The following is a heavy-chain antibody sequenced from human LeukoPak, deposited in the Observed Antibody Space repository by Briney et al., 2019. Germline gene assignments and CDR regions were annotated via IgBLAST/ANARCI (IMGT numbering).Heavy chain of an antibody. Sequence: GASVKVSCKASGGTFSSYAISWVRQAPGQGLEWMGRIIPILGIANYAQKFQGRVTITADKSTSTAYMELSSLRSDDTAVYYCAKAYGYCSSTSCYKVWFDPWGREPWSPSPQ. CDR1: GGTFSSYA. CDR2: IIPILGIA. CDR3: AKAYGYCSSTSCYKVWFDP. J-gene: IGHJ5*02. D-gene: IGHD2-2*02. V-gene: IGHV1-69*04.